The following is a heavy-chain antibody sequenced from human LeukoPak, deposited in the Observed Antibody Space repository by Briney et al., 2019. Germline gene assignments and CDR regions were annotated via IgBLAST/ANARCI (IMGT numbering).Heavy chain of an antibody. V-gene: IGHV3-23*01. CDR1: GFTFSSYA. Sequence: GGSLRLSCSASGFTFSSYAMHWVRQAPGKGLEWVSAISGSGENTNYADSVKGRFTMSRDNSRNMLYLQMNSLRDEDTAKYYCAKTVSGSYSYQGGDYWGQGTLVTVSS. CDR3: AKTVSGSYSYQGGDY. D-gene: IGHD3-16*02. CDR2: ISGSGENT. J-gene: IGHJ4*02.